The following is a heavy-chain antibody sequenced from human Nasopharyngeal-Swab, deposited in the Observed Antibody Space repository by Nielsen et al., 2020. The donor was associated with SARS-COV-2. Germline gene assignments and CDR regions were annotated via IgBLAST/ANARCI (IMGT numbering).Heavy chain of an antibody. Sequence: ETLSLTCAVYGGSFSGYYWSWIRQPPGKGLEWIGEINHSGSTNYNPSLKSRVTISVDTSKNQFSLKLSSVTAADTAVYYCARASEEYDSSGYYGYWGQGTLVTVSS. J-gene: IGHJ4*02. D-gene: IGHD3-22*01. CDR3: ARASEEYDSSGYYGY. CDR1: GGSFSGYY. V-gene: IGHV4-34*01. CDR2: INHSGST.